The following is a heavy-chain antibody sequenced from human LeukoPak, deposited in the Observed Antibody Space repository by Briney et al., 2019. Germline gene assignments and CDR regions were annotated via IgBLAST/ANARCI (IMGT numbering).Heavy chain of an antibody. D-gene: IGHD3-22*01. CDR2: VIPILGIA. CDR3: ARDRRYYDSSGYSIDY. Sequence: SVKVSCKASGGTFSSYAISWVRQAPGQGLEWMGRVIPILGIANYAQKFQGRVTITADKSTSTAYMELSSLRSEDTAVYYCARDRRYYDSSGYSIDYWGQGTLVTVSS. J-gene: IGHJ4*02. V-gene: IGHV1-69*04. CDR1: GGTFSSYA.